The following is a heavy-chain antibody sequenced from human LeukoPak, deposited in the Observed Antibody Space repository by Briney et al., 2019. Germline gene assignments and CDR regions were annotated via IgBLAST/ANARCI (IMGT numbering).Heavy chain of an antibody. D-gene: IGHD3-9*01. V-gene: IGHV4-59*12. CDR3: ARGRPYYDILTGYSDAFDI. Sequence: PGGSLRLSCIASGFTFSSYEMSWVRQAPGKGLEWIGYIYYSGSTYYNPSLKSRVTISVDRSKNQFSLKLSSVTAADTAVYYCARGRPYYDILTGYSDAFDIWGQGTMVTVSS. J-gene: IGHJ3*02. CDR1: GFTFSSYE. CDR2: IYYSGST.